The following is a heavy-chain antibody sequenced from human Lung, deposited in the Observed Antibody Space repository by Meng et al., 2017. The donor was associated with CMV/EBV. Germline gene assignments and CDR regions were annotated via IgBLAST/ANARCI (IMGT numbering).Heavy chain of an antibody. V-gene: IGHV1-2*02. CDR3: ARNSFRGSGSYYNY. D-gene: IGHD3-10*01. Sequence: SVXVSXXASGYTFTGYYMHWVRQAPGQGLEWMGWINPNSGGTNYAQKFQGRVTMTRDTSISTAYRELSRLRSDDTAVYYCARNSFRGSGSYYNYWGQGTXVTVSS. CDR2: INPNSGGT. CDR1: GYTFTGYY. J-gene: IGHJ4*02.